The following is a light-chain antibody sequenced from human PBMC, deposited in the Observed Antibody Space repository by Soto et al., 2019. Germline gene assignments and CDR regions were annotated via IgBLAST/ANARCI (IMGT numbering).Light chain of an antibody. J-gene: IGLJ1*01. CDR2: EVT. Sequence: QSVLAQPASVSGSPGQSITISCTVTTSDFSRSNYVAWYQQLPGKAPKLLIYEVTNRPSGVSNRFSGSKSGDTASLTISGLQSDDEADYYCSSYTASTTLFLFGSGTKVTVL. CDR1: TSDFSRSNY. CDR3: SSYTASTTLFL. V-gene: IGLV2-14*01.